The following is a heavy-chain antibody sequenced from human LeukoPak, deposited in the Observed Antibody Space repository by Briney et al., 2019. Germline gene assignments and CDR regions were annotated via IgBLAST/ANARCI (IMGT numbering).Heavy chain of an antibody. D-gene: IGHD4-17*01. CDR2: ISWNSGSI. V-gene: IGHV3-9*01. J-gene: IGHJ4*02. CDR1: GFTFDDYA. CDR3: AKEGYGDYDLDY. Sequence: PGRSLRLSCAASGFTFDDYAMHWVRQAPGKGLEWVSGISWNSGSIGYADSVKGRFTISRDNAKNSLYLQMNSLRAEDTALYYCAKEGYGDYDLDYWGQGTLVTVSS.